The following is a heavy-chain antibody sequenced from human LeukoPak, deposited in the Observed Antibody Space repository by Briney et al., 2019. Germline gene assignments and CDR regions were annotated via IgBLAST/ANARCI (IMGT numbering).Heavy chain of an antibody. V-gene: IGHV1-8*02. CDR1: GYTFTSYD. D-gene: IGHD2-8*01. Sequence: ASVKVSCKASGYTFTSYDINWVRQAPGQGLEWMGWMNPNSGNTGYAQKFQGRVTMTRNTSISTAYMELSSLRSDDTAVYYCARDPPGVRYGRPIFDFWGQGTLVTVSS. CDR3: ARDPPGVRYGRPIFDF. J-gene: IGHJ4*02. CDR2: MNPNSGNT.